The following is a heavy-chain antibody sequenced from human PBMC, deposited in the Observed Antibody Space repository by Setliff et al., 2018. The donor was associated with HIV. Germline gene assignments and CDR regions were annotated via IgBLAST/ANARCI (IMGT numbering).Heavy chain of an antibody. Sequence: PSETLSLTCSVSGGSIGSSTYYWGWIRQPPGKGLEWIGDIFYTGSTYYNPSLKSRVAISIDTSENRFSLRLNSVTAADTGVYYCARRGRDGVLIVFATGFDPWGQGTLVTSPQ. V-gene: IGHV4-39*01. J-gene: IGHJ5*02. D-gene: IGHD2-8*01. CDR1: GGSIGSSTYY. CDR3: ARRGRDGVLIVFATGFDP. CDR2: IFYTGST.